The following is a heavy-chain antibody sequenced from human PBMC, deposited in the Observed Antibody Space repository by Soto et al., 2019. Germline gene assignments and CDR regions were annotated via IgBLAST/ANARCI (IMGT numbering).Heavy chain of an antibody. Sequence: QVQLVQSGAEVKKPGASVKVSCKASGYTFTGYYMHWVRQAPGQGLEWMGWINPNSGGTNYAQKFQGWVTMTRDTSISTAYMELSRLRSDDTAVYYCARVVGGYYDSSGYYREEPYYFDYWGQGTLVTVSS. CDR3: ARVVGGYYDSSGYYREEPYYFDY. CDR2: INPNSGGT. V-gene: IGHV1-2*04. CDR1: GYTFTGYY. J-gene: IGHJ4*02. D-gene: IGHD3-22*01.